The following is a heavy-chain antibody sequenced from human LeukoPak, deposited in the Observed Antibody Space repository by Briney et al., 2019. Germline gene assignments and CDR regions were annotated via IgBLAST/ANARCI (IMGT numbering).Heavy chain of an antibody. Sequence: ASVKVSCKASGYTFTSYDINWVRQATGQGLEWMGWMNPNSGNTGYAQKFQGRVTITRNTSISTAYMELSSLRSEDTAVYYCARRGPYYGSGSWDQDDYWGQGTLVTVSS. CDR1: GYTFTSYD. J-gene: IGHJ4*02. CDR3: ARRGPYYGSGSWDQDDY. CDR2: MNPNSGNT. D-gene: IGHD3-10*01. V-gene: IGHV1-8*03.